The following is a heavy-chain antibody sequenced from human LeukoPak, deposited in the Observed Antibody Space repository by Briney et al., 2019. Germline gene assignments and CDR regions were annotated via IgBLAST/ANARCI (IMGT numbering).Heavy chain of an antibody. D-gene: IGHD3-10*01. CDR2: IYYSGST. CDR3: ARGGRRFGELLSEDY. CDR1: GGSISSGGYY. V-gene: IGHV4-31*03. J-gene: IGHJ4*02. Sequence: SETLSLTCTVSGGSISSGGYYWSCIRQHPGKGLEWIGYIYYSGSTYYNPSLKSRVTISVDTSKNQFSLKLSSVTAADTAVYYCARGGRRFGELLSEDYWGQGTLVTVSS.